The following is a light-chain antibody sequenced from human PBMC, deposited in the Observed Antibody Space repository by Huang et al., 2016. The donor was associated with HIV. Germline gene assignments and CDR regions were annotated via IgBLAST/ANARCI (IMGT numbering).Light chain of an antibody. CDR2: AES. V-gene: IGKV1-12*01. J-gene: IGKJ4*01. CDR1: QDIGSY. CDR3: QQGNSFPLT. Sequence: QSPSSVSASVGDRVTITCRASQDIGSYLAWYQKKPGKAHKVLSYAESSLESGVPIRFTGSGFGTHFALTIDSLQPDDFATYYCQQGNSFPLTFGGGTKVQI.